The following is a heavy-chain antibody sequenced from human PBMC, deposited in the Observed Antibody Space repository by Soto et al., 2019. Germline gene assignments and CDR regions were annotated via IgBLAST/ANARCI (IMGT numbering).Heavy chain of an antibody. CDR3: VGTVAATPFANFDY. CDR1: GFTFSNYG. D-gene: IGHD2-15*01. J-gene: IGHJ4*02. V-gene: IGHV3-30*03. CDR2: ISHDGNKE. Sequence: GSLRLSCAASGFTFSNYGSHWVRQAPGKGLEWVAVISHDGNKEYYADSVKGRFTVSRDNSKKTVYLQMSSLRSEDTAVYYCVGTVAATPFANFDYWGQGTLVTVSS.